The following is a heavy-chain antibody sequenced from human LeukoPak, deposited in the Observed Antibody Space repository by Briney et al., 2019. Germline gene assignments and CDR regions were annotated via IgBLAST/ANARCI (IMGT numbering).Heavy chain of an antibody. Sequence: ASVKVFCKASGYTFASYGISWVRQAPGQALEWMGWISVYNGNTNYAQKLQGRVTMTTDTSTSTAYMELRSLRSDDTAVYYCARDAYYYYGSGSPIRAFDIWGQGTMVSVSS. V-gene: IGHV1-18*01. CDR2: ISVYNGNT. J-gene: IGHJ3*02. CDR3: ARDAYYYYGSGSPIRAFDI. CDR1: GYTFASYG. D-gene: IGHD3-10*01.